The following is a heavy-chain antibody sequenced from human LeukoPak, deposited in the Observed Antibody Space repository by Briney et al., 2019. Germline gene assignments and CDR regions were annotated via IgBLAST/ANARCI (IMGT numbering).Heavy chain of an antibody. Sequence: GGSLRLSCAASGLTVSSNYMSWVRQAPGKGLEWVSLIYSGSSTYYAYSVKGRFTISRDKSENTLYLQMSSLRVEDTAVYYCAMGAIVATIDYWGQGTLVTVSS. CDR3: AMGAIVATIDY. J-gene: IGHJ4*02. D-gene: IGHD5-12*01. CDR1: GLTVSSNY. V-gene: IGHV3-66*01. CDR2: IYSGSST.